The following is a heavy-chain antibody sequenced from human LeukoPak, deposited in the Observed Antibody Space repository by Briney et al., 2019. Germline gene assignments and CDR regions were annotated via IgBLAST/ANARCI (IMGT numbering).Heavy chain of an antibody. CDR1: GGSISSYY. D-gene: IGHD3-22*01. CDR3: ARDATYYYDSSGYFLFDY. CDR2: IYASGST. V-gene: IGHV4-4*07. J-gene: IGHJ4*02. Sequence: SETLSLTCTVSGGSISSYYWSWIRQPAGKGLEWIGRIYASGSTNYNPSLKSRVTMSVDTSKNQFSLKLSSVTAADTAVYYCARDATYYYDSSGYFLFDYWGQGTLVTVSS.